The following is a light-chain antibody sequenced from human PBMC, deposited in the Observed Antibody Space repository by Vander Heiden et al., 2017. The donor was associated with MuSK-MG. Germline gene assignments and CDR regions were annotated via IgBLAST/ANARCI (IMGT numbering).Light chain of an antibody. CDR1: QSPLSLKNNRHY. Sequence: IAVTLSPDSLSFSLGETAPITCNASQSPLSLKNNRHYFAWYQQKTGQPPRLLIYWASTRESGVPDRVSGSGSGTDFTLPLNSLQAEDAAVYFCPTYYSVPWTFGRGTKVEIK. CDR3: PTYYSVPWT. V-gene: IGKV4-1*01. CDR2: WAS. J-gene: IGKJ1*01.